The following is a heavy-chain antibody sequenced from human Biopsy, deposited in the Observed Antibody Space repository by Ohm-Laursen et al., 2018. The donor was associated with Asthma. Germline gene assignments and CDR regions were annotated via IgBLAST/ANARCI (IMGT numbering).Heavy chain of an antibody. D-gene: IGHD6-19*01. J-gene: IGHJ4*02. V-gene: IGHV1-69*01. Sequence: SSVKVSCKAPGGTFSNFAISWVRQAPGQGLEWLGGIMTVFGTTNYAQKFQGRVTITADESTSTAYMEVTSLRSEDTAIYYCARCQVGYSSGWSLLLKKIYYSGMDVWGQGTLVTVSS. CDR2: IMTVFGTT. CDR3: ARCQVGYSSGWSLLLKKIYYSGMDV. CDR1: GGTFSNFA.